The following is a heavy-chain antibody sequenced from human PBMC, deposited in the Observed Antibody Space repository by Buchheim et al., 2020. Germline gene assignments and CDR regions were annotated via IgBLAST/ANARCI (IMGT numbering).Heavy chain of an antibody. J-gene: IGHJ4*02. D-gene: IGHD3-10*01. Sequence: EVQLLESGGDLVQPGGSLRLSCAASGFTFSNYAMSWVRQAPGKGLEWVSVISGSGGDTFYADSVKGRFTISRDYSQNTLNLQMNGLRAEDTAVYYCAKLPQPYASGASQDYWGQGTL. CDR1: GFTFSNYA. CDR3: AKLPQPYASGASQDY. V-gene: IGHV3-23*01. CDR2: ISGSGGDT.